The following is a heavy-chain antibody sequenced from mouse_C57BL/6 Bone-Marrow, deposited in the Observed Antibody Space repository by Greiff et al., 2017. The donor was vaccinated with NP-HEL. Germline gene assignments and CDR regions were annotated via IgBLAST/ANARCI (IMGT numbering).Heavy chain of an antibody. Sequence: EVQVVESGEGLVKPGGSLKLSCAASGFTFSSYAMSWVRQTPEKRLEWVAYISSGGDYIYYADTVKGRFTISRDNARNTLYLQMSSLKSEDTAMYYCTNSYGNYDAMDYWGQGTSVTVSS. CDR2: ISSGGDYI. J-gene: IGHJ4*01. D-gene: IGHD2-1*01. CDR3: TNSYGNYDAMDY. CDR1: GFTFSSYA. V-gene: IGHV5-9-1*02.